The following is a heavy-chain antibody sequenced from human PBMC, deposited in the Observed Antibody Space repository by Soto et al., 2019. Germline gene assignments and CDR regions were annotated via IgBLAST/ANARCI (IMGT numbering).Heavy chain of an antibody. Sequence: GGSLRLSCAASGFTFSSTAMNWVRRAPGKGLEWVGRIKSKTDGGTTDYAAPVKGRFTISRDDSKNTLYLQMNSLKTEDTAVYYCTTYYYDSSGYYSLDYWGQGTLVTVSS. V-gene: IGHV3-15*07. CDR1: GFTFSSTA. CDR3: TTYYYDSSGYYSLDY. D-gene: IGHD3-22*01. J-gene: IGHJ4*02. CDR2: IKSKTDGGTT.